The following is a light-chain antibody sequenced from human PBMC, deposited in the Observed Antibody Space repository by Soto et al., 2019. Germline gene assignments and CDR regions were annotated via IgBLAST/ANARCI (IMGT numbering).Light chain of an antibody. CDR2: EGS. V-gene: IGLV2-23*01. J-gene: IGLJ1*01. Sequence: QSALTQPASVSGSPGQSITISCTGTSSDVGSYNLVSWYQQHPGKAPKLMIYEGSKRPSGVSNRFSGSKSGNTASLTISWLQAEDEADYYCCSYAGSSTCVFGTGTKVTGL. CDR3: CSYAGSSTCV. CDR1: SSDVGSYNL.